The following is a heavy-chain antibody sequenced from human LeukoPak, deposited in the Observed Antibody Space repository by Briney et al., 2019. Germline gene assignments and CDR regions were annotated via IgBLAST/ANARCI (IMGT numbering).Heavy chain of an antibody. V-gene: IGHV1-69*06. CDR2: IIPIFGTT. CDR3: ARVVGLTAYSSNWYSGYYYYMDV. Sequence: SVKVSCKASGGTLSSYAISWVRQTPGQGLEWKGGIIPIFGTTNYAQKFQDRVTITADKSTSTAYMKLSSLRSEDTAVYYCARVVGLTAYSSNWYSGYYYYMDVWGKGTTVTVSS. CDR1: GGTLSSYA. J-gene: IGHJ6*03. D-gene: IGHD6-13*01.